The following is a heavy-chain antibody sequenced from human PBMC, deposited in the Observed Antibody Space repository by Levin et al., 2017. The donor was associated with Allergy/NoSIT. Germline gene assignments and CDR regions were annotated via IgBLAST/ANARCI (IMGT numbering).Heavy chain of an antibody. CDR1: GGTFSSYA. V-gene: IGHV1-69*01. CDR2: IIPIFGTA. J-gene: IGHJ4*02. Sequence: KISCKASGGTFSSYAISWVRQAPGQGLEWMGGIIPIFGTANYAQKFQGRVTITADESTSTAYMELSSLRSEDTAVYYCARNYYDSSGSRGYCDYWGQGTLVTVSS. D-gene: IGHD3-22*01. CDR3: ARNYYDSSGSRGYCDY.